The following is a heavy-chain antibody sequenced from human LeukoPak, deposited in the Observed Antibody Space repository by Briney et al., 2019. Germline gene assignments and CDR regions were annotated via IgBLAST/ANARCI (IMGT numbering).Heavy chain of an antibody. D-gene: IGHD4-11*01. CDR3: ARGGIKTTDYYFDY. CDR1: GGSFSGYY. CDR2: INHSGST. J-gene: IGHJ4*02. V-gene: IGHV4-34*01. Sequence: SETLSLTCAVYGGSFSGYYWSWIRQPPGKGLEWIGEINHSGSTNYNPSLKSRVTISVDTSKNQFSLKLSSVTAADTAVYYCARGGIKTTDYYFDYWGQGTLVTVSS.